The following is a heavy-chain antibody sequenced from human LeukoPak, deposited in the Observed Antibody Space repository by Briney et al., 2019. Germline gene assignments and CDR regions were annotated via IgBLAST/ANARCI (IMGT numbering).Heavy chain of an antibody. CDR1: GYTFTGYY. CDR3: ARTYGGYGQFDY. V-gene: IGHV1-2*02. D-gene: IGHD5-12*01. CDR2: INPNSGGT. J-gene: IGHJ4*02. Sequence: SSVKVSCKASGYTFTGYYMHWVRQAPGQGLKWMGWINPNSGGTNYAQKFQGRVTMTRDTSISTAYMELSRLRSGDTAVYYCARTYGGYGQFDYWGQGTLVTVSS.